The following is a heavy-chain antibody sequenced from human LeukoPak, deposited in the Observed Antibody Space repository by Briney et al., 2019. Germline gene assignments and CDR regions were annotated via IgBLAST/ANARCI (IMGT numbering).Heavy chain of an antibody. CDR2: IYYSGST. J-gene: IGHJ6*03. Sequence: SETLSLTCTVSGGSISSYYWSWIRQPPGKGLEWIGYIYYSGSTNYNPSLKSRVTISVDTSKNQFSLKLSSVTAADTAVYYCAREAIAVAGTPLNYYYYSMDVWGKGTTVTVSS. CDR1: GGSISSYY. CDR3: AREAIAVAGTPLNYYYYSMDV. V-gene: IGHV4-59*01. D-gene: IGHD6-19*01.